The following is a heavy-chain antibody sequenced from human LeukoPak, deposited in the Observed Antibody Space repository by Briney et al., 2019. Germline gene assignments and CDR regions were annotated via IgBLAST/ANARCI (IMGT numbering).Heavy chain of an antibody. CDR3: VVQAGLTXDXXSFDS. CDR2: INXGGGVI. D-gene: IGHD3-10*01. J-gene: IGHJ5*01. CDR1: RLKISDYS. Sequence: PGGSLRLTCAVSRLKISDYSMSWIRQSPGKGLEWISSINXGGGVIQYADSVKGRFIVSRDNTKNSLYLEMNSLTADDTAVYFCVVQAGLTXDXXSFDSWGQGTLVTVSS. V-gene: IGHV3-11*01.